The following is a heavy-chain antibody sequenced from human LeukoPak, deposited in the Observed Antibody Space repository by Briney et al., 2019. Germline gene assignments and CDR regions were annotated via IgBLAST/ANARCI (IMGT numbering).Heavy chain of an antibody. Sequence: GGSLRLSCAASGFTFSSSGMHWVRQAPGKGLDWVAFIRYDGSNKYYADSVKGRFTTSRDNSKNTLYLQMNSLRAEDTAVYYCAKDGRSSSGWYTDWGQGTLVTVSS. J-gene: IGHJ4*02. CDR3: AKDGRSSSGWYTD. CDR2: IRYDGSNK. D-gene: IGHD6-19*01. V-gene: IGHV3-30*02. CDR1: GFTFSSSG.